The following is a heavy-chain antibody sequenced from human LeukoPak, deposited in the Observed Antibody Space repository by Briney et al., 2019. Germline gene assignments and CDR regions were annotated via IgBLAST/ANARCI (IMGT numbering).Heavy chain of an antibody. CDR1: GFTFSSYA. Sequence: GGSLRLSRAASGFTFSSYAMSWVRQAPGKGLEWVSAISGSGGSTYYADSVKGRFTISRDNSKNTLYLQMNSLRAEETAVYYCAKFNSSRQGGYFDYWGQGTLVTVSS. D-gene: IGHD6-13*01. V-gene: IGHV3-23*01. CDR2: ISGSGGST. CDR3: AKFNSSRQGGYFDY. J-gene: IGHJ4*02.